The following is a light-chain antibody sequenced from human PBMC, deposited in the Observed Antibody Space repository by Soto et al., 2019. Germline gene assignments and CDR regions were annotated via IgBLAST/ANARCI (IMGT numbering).Light chain of an antibody. Sequence: QSALTQPHSASGSPGQSVTISCTGTSSDVGGYNLVSWYQQHPGKAPKLIIYEVSHRPSGVPDRFSGSKSGNTASLTVSGLQAEDEADYYCSSYAGSNNLVFGGGTKVTVL. CDR2: EVS. J-gene: IGLJ2*01. CDR3: SSYAGSNNLV. CDR1: SSDVGGYNL. V-gene: IGLV2-8*01.